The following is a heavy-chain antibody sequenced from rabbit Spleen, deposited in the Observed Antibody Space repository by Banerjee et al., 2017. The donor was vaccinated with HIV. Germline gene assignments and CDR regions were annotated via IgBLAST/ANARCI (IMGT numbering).Heavy chain of an antibody. CDR3: ARDLVAVIGWNFSL. V-gene: IGHV1S40*01. D-gene: IGHD1-1*01. CDR2: IYGDSGGST. J-gene: IGHJ4*01. CDR1: GFSFSSSYY. Sequence: QSLEESGGDLVKPGASLTLTCTASGFSFSSSYYMCWVRQAPGKGLECIACIYGDSGGSTWYASWAKGRFIMSRTSSTKVTLQMTSLTAADTATYFCARDLVAVIGWNFSLWGQGTLVTVS.